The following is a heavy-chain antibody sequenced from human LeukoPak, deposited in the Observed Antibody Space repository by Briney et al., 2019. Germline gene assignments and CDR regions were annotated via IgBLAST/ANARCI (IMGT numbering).Heavy chain of an antibody. V-gene: IGHV6-1*01. CDR2: TYYRSKWYN. CDR1: GDSVSSNSAA. CDR3: ATGSVRGKWKYGYNLNY. J-gene: IGHJ4*02. Sequence: SQTLSITCAISGDSVSSNSAAWNWIRPSPSRGLEWLGRTYYRSKWYNDYAVSVKSRITINPDTSKNQFSLQMNSVTPEDTAVYSCATGSVRGKWKYGYNLNYRGQGTLVTVSA. D-gene: IGHD1-7*01.